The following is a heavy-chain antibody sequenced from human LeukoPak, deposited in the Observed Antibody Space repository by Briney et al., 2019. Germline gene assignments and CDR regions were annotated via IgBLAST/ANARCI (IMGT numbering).Heavy chain of an antibody. CDR2: MNPNSGNT. D-gene: IGHD3-10*01. Sequence: ASVKVSCKASGYTFTSYDINWVRQATGQGLEWMGWMNPNSGNTGYAQKFQGRVTMTRNTSISTAYMELSSLRSEDTAVYYCARDSDPTYYFGSGSYHSYWGQGTLVTVSS. J-gene: IGHJ4*02. V-gene: IGHV1-8*01. CDR3: ARDSDPTYYFGSGSYHSY. CDR1: GYTFTSYD.